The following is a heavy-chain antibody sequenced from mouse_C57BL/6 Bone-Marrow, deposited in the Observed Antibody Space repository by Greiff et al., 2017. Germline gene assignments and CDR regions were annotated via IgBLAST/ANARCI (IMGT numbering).Heavy chain of an antibody. Sequence: VQLQQPGAELVRPGASVKLSCKASGYTFTSYWMHWVKQRPGQGLEWIGVIDPSDSYTNYNQKFKGKATLTVDTSSSTADMQLSSLPSEESAVYDCSYDSSGVGYAMDYWGQGTSVTVSS. J-gene: IGHJ4*01. D-gene: IGHD1-1*01. V-gene: IGHV1-59*01. CDR2: IDPSDSYT. CDR3: SYDSSGVGYAMDY. CDR1: GYTFTSYW.